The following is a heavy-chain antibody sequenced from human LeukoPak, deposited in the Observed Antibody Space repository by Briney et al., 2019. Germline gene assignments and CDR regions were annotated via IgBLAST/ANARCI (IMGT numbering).Heavy chain of an antibody. J-gene: IGHJ4*02. D-gene: IGHD3-10*01. Sequence: PGGSLRLSCEASGFTFSSYWMSWVRQAPGKGLEWVANIKQDEGEKYYVDSVKGRFTISRDNAKNSLYLQMNSLRAEDTAVYYCAKRLWSPDYWGQGTLVTVSS. V-gene: IGHV3-7*03. CDR1: GFTFSSYW. CDR3: AKRLWSPDY. CDR2: IKQDEGEK.